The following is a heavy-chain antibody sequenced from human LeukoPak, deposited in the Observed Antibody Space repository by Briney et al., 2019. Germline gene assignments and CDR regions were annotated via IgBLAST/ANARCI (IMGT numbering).Heavy chain of an antibody. V-gene: IGHV4-4*02. D-gene: IGHD1-26*01. CDR2: IYHSGST. Sequence: PSGTLSLTCVVSGGSISSSNWWSWVRQPPGKGLEWIGEIYHSGSTNYNPSLKSRVTILVDTSKNQFSLKLTSVIVADTATYYCTSLRSGIYPVFDSWGQGILVSVSS. J-gene: IGHJ4*02. CDR1: GGSISSSNW. CDR3: TSLRSGIYPVFDS.